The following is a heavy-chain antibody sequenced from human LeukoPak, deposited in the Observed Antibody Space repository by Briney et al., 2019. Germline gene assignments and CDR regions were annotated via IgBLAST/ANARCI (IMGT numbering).Heavy chain of an antibody. J-gene: IGHJ5*02. D-gene: IGHD2-15*01. CDR1: GFTFSSYA. CDR2: ISDSGGNT. CDR3: AKDGFRGDCIGGSCYPFDP. V-gene: IGHV3-23*01. Sequence: GGSLRLSCAASGFTFSSYAMSWVRQAPGKGLEWVSTISDSGGNTYYADSVKGRFTISRDNSKNTLYLQMNSLRAEDMALYYCAKDGFRGDCIGGSCYPFDPWGQGTLVTVSS.